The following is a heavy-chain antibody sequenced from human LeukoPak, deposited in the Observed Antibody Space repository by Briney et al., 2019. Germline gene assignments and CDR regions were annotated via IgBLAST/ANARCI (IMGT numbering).Heavy chain of an antibody. CDR3: AKAPITIFGVVISDYFDH. CDR2: ITGSGGST. D-gene: IGHD3-3*01. Sequence: PGGSETLSCAASGFTFSSYAMSWVRQAPGKGLEWVSAITGSGGSTYYADSVQGRFTISRDNSKNTLYLQMNSLRAEDTAVYYCAKAPITIFGVVISDYFDHWGQGTLVTVSS. J-gene: IGHJ4*02. CDR1: GFTFSSYA. V-gene: IGHV3-23*01.